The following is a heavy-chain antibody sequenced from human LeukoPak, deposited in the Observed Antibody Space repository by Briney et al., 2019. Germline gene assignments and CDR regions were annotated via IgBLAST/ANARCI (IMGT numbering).Heavy chain of an antibody. Sequence: GGSLRLSCAASGFTFSSYAMSWVRRAPGKGLEWVSAISGSGGSTYYADSVKGRFTISRDNSKNTPYLQMNSLRAEDTAVYYCAKDQERNYDFWSGYYNSAEYFQHWGQGTLVTVSS. V-gene: IGHV3-23*01. CDR2: ISGSGGST. CDR1: GFTFSSYA. D-gene: IGHD3-3*01. CDR3: AKDQERNYDFWSGYYNSAEYFQH. J-gene: IGHJ1*01.